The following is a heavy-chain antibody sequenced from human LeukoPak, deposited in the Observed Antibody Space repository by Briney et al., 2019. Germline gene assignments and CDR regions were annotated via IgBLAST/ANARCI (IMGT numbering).Heavy chain of an antibody. Sequence: PSETLSLTCTVSGGSISSSSYYWGWIRQPPGKGLEWIGSIYYSGSTYYNPSLKSRVTISVDTSKNQFSLKLSSVTAADTAVYYCARDYGSGSYLHYWGQGTLVTVSS. CDR1: GGSISSSSYY. CDR3: ARDYGSGSYLHY. J-gene: IGHJ4*02. CDR2: IYYSGST. D-gene: IGHD3-10*01. V-gene: IGHV4-39*07.